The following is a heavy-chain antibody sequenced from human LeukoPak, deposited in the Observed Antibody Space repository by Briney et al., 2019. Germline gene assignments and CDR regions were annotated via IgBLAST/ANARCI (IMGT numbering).Heavy chain of an antibody. J-gene: IGHJ1*01. CDR1: GGSISSYY. CDR3: ARHRRSGSSSSGDHAEYFQH. D-gene: IGHD6-6*01. V-gene: IGHV4-4*07. Sequence: SETLSLTCTVSGGSISSYYWSWIRQPAGKGLEWIGRIYTSGSTYYNPSLKSRVTISVDTSKNQFSLKLSSVTAADTAVYYCARHRRSGSSSSGDHAEYFQHWGQGTLVTVSS. CDR2: IYTSGST.